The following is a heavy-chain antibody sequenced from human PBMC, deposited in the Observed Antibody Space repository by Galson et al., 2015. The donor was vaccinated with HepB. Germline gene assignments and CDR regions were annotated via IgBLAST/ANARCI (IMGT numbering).Heavy chain of an antibody. V-gene: IGHV3-48*01. CDR2: ISSSSSTI. Sequence: SLRLSCAASGFTFSSYSMNWVRQAPGKGLEWVSYISSSSSTIYYADSVKGRFTISRDNAKNSLCLQMNSLRAEDTAVYYCARESKALSYNWFDPWGQGTLVTVSS. CDR1: GFTFSSYS. CDR3: ARESKALSYNWFDP. D-gene: IGHD2-2*01. J-gene: IGHJ5*02.